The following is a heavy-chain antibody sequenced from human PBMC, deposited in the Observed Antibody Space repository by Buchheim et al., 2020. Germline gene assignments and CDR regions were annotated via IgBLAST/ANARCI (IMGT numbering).Heavy chain of an antibody. CDR2: ISGSGGST. J-gene: IGHJ4*02. Sequence: EVQLLESGGGLVQPGGSLRLSCAASGFTFSSYAMSWVRQAPGKGLEWVSAISGSGGSTYYADAVKGRFTISRDNSKNTLYLQMNILRAEDTAVYYCSKGLGDSSGYYLYYFHYWGQGTL. V-gene: IGHV3-23*01. D-gene: IGHD3-22*01. CDR3: SKGLGDSSGYYLYYFHY. CDR1: GFTFSSYA.